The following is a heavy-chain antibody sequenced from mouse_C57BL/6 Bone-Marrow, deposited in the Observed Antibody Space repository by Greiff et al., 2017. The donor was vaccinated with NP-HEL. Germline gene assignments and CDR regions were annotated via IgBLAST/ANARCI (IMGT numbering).Heavy chain of an antibody. V-gene: IGHV1-69*01. J-gene: IGHJ3*01. CDR1: GYTFTSYW. D-gene: IGHD1-1*01. Sequence: QVQLQQPGAELVMPGASVKLSCKASGYTFTSYWMHWVKQRPGQGLEWIGEIDPSDSYTNYNQKFKGKSTLTVDKSSSTAYMQLSSLTSEDSAVYYCARCTTVVAPGFAYWGQGTLVTVSA. CDR2: IDPSDSYT. CDR3: ARCTTVVAPGFAY.